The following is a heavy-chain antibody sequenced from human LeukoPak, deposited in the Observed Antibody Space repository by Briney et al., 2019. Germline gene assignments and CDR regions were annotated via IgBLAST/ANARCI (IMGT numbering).Heavy chain of an antibody. V-gene: IGHV4-59*11. Sequence: SETLSLTCTVSGGSISNHYWSWIRQPPGKGLEWIGYIYNSGSSNYNPSLKSRVTISVDTSKNQSSLKLSSVTAADTAVYYCVRYVAVAGYYDYYGMDVWGQGTTVTVSS. CDR3: VRYVAVAGYYDYYGMDV. CDR1: GGSISNHY. J-gene: IGHJ6*02. D-gene: IGHD6-19*01. CDR2: IYNSGSS.